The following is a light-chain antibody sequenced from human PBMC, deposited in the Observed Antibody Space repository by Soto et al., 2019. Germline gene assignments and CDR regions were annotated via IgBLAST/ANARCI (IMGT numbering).Light chain of an antibody. CDR3: QRYGSPGT. CDR2: GAS. CDR1: QSVSSY. Sequence: EIVLTQSPATLSLSPGERATLSCSASQSVSSYLAWYQQKPGQAPRLLIYGASNRATGIPDRFSGSGSGKDASLISSRLQPEDLAVYCCQRYGSPGTFGRGTKVDIK. V-gene: IGKV3-20*01. J-gene: IGKJ4*02.